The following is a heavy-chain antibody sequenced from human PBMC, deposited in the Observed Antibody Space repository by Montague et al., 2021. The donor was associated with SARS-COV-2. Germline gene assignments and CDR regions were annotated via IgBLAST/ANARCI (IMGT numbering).Heavy chain of an antibody. CDR3: TTVVTSSSSDNYYDFEDH. J-gene: IGHJ4*02. CDR1: GFTSSDAR. V-gene: IGHV3-15*01. Sequence: SLRLSCAASGFTSSDARMNWVRQAPGKGLEWVGRIKAKTDGEATDYAAPVKGRFTISRDDSKTTLYLQMNSLKTDDTALYYCTTVVTSSSSDNYYDFEDHWGQGTLVTVSS. CDR2: IKAKTDGEAT. D-gene: IGHD6-6*01.